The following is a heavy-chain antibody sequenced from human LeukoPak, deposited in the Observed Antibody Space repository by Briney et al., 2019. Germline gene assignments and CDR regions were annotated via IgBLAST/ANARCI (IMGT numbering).Heavy chain of an antibody. CDR1: GGSFSGYY. J-gene: IGHJ4*02. V-gene: IGHV4-34*01. CDR2: INHSGST. CDR3: ARGRVY. Sequence: SETLSLTCAVYGGSFSGYYWSWIRQPPGKGLEWIGEINHSGSTNYNPSLKSRVTISVDTSKNQFSLKLSSVTAADTAVYYCARGRVYWGQGTLVTVSS.